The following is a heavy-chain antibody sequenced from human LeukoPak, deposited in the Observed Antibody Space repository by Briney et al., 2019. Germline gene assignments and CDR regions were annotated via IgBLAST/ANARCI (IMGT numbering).Heavy chain of an antibody. CDR1: GFTFSSYS. V-gene: IGHV3-66*02. CDR3: AMMVRYYYYMDV. D-gene: IGHD5-18*01. Sequence: GGSLRLSCAASGFTFSSYSMNWVRQAPGKGLEWVSVIYSGGSTYYADSVKGRFTLSRDNSENTLYLQMNSLRAEDTAVYYCAMMVRYYYYMDVWGKGTTVTVSS. J-gene: IGHJ6*03. CDR2: IYSGGST.